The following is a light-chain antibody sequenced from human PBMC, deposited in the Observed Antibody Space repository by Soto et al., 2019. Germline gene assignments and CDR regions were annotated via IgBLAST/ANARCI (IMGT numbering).Light chain of an antibody. V-gene: IGLV2-11*01. CDR3: CSYACPYSWV. CDR1: SSDVGGYNY. J-gene: IGLJ3*02. CDR2: DVS. Sequence: QSALTQPRSVSGSPGQSLTTSCTGTSSDVGGYNYVSWYQQHPGNAPKLMNYDVSKRPSGVPGRFSGSKSGNTASLTISGLQGEDEDDYSCCSYACPYSWVFGGGTKLTVL.